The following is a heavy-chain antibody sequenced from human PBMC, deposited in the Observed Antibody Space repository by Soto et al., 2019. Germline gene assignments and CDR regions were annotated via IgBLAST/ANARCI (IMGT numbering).Heavy chain of an antibody. CDR2: ISDSGSTT. D-gene: IGHD1-26*01. J-gene: IGHJ6*02. CDR3: AKVSLGAATITDYYYYGLDV. CDR1: GFTFTSYA. V-gene: IGHV3-23*01. Sequence: GGSLRLSCAASGFTFTSYAVTWVRQAPGKGLEWVSGISDSGSTTYYADSVKGRFTISRDNSMNTLYLQMNSLRADDTAVYYCAKVSLGAATITDYYYYGLDVWGQGTTVTVSS.